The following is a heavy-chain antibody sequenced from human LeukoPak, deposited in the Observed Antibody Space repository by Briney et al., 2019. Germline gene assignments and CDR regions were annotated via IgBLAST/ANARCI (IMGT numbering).Heavy chain of an antibody. J-gene: IGHJ6*03. CDR3: GRLGGGSGSYYHYYYYYYMDV. CDR2: INHSGST. D-gene: IGHD3-10*01. Sequence: SETLSLTCAVYGGSFSGYYWSWIRQPPGKGLEWIGEINHSGSTNYNPSLKSRVTISVDTSKNQFSPKLSSVTAADTAVYYCGRLGGGSGSYYHYYYYYYMDVWGKGTTVTISS. CDR1: GGSFSGYY. V-gene: IGHV4-34*01.